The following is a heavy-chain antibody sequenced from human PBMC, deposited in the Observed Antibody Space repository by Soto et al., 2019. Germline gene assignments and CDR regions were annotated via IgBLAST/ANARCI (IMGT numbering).Heavy chain of an antibody. CDR2: IYYSGST. D-gene: IGHD1-1*01. CDR3: ARVPYRNTKVDYGMDV. Sequence: SETLSLTCTVSGGSISSYYWSWIRQPPGKGLEWIGYIYYSGSTNYNPSLKSRVTISVDTSKNQFSLKLSSVTAADTAVYYCARVPYRNTKVDYGMDVWGQGTTVTVSS. J-gene: IGHJ6*02. CDR1: GGSISSYY. V-gene: IGHV4-59*01.